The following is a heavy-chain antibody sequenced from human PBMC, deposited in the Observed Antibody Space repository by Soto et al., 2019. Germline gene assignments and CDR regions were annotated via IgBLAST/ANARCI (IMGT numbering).Heavy chain of an antibody. D-gene: IGHD2-2*01. V-gene: IGHV4-31*03. CDR3: SSIVVPAAKYWFDP. Sequence: PSETLSLTCTVSGGSISSGGYYWSLIRQHPGKGLEWIGYIYYSGSTYYNPSLKSRVTISVDTSKNQFSLKLSSVTAADTAVYYCSSIVVPAAKYWFDPWGQGTLVTVSS. CDR2: IYYSGST. CDR1: GGSISSGGYY. J-gene: IGHJ5*02.